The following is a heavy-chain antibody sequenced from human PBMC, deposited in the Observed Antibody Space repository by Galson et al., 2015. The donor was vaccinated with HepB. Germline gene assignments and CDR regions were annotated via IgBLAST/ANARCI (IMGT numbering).Heavy chain of an antibody. D-gene: IGHD6-19*01. CDR2: IRSSSSTI. J-gene: IGHJ6*02. CDR3: ARGGVAGYYYCGMDV. Sequence: SLRLSCAASGFTFSSYSMNWVRQAPGKGLEWVSYIRSSSSTIYYGDSVKGRFTISRDNAKNSLYLQMNSLRAEDTAVYYCARGGVAGYYYCGMDVWGQGTTVTVSS. V-gene: IGHV3-48*01. CDR1: GFTFSSYS.